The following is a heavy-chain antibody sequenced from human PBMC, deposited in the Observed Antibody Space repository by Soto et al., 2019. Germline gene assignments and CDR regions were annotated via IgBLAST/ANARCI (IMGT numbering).Heavy chain of an antibody. CDR1: GGSISPNF. CDR3: ARDADYVSGNSRFWAFDI. Sequence: SETLSLTCAVSGGSISPNFWSWIRQSPGKALEWIGYIYFSGKTNYNPSLKSRVTLSIDKSKNQFSLILRSVTAADTAVYYCARDADYVSGNSRFWAFDIWGQGTMVTVSS. CDR2: IYFSGKT. J-gene: IGHJ3*02. D-gene: IGHD3-16*01. V-gene: IGHV4-59*12.